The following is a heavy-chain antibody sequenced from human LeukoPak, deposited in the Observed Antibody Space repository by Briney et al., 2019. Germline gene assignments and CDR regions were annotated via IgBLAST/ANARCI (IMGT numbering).Heavy chain of an antibody. CDR1: GGSFSGYY. J-gene: IGHJ6*03. V-gene: IGHV4-59*01. CDR3: ARDVQLERQVGYYYMDV. CDR2: IYYSGST. Sequence: SETLSLTCAVYGGSFSGYYWSWIRQPPGKGLEWIGYIYYSGSTNYNPSLKSRVTISVDTSKNQFSLKLSSVTAADTAVYYCARDVQLERQVGYYYMDVWGKGTTVTVSS. D-gene: IGHD1-1*01.